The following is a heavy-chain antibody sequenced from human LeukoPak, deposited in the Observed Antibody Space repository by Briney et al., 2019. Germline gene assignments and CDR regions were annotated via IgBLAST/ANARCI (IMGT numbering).Heavy chain of an antibody. Sequence: GGSLRLSCAGSGFAFGGYGMHWFRQTPGKGLEWVAVKGRFTISRDNSKNAMSVQMDDLRAEDTAVYYCTRYNNDHFDYWGQGTLVTVSS. J-gene: IGHJ4*02. CDR1: GFAFGGYG. V-gene: IGHV3-33*01. CDR3: TRYNNDHFDY. D-gene: IGHD1-14*01.